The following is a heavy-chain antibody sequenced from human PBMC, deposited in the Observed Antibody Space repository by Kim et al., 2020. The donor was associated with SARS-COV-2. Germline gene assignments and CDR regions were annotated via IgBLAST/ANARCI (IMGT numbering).Heavy chain of an antibody. D-gene: IGHD2-8*01. V-gene: IGHV4-4*07. CDR3: ARERYAIDYYYYYYMDV. CDR2: IYTSGST. J-gene: IGHJ6*03. CDR1: GGSISSYY. Sequence: SETLSLTCTVSGGSISSYYWSWIRQPAGKGLEWIGRIYTSGSTNYNPSLKSRVTMSVDTSKNQFSLKLSSVTAADTAVYYCARERYAIDYYYYYYMDVWGKGTTVTVSS.